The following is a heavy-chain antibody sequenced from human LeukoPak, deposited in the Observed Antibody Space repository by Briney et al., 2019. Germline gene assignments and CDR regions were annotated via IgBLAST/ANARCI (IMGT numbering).Heavy chain of an antibody. V-gene: IGHV3-23*01. J-gene: IGHJ4*02. Sequence: GGSLRLSCAASGFTFSSYAMSWVRQAPGKGLEWVSAISGSGGSTYYADSVKGRFTISRDNSKNTLYLQMNSLRAEDTAVYYWAKPSVATLVSLGVDVGGLDYCGQGTLVTVSS. CDR3: AKPSVATLVSLGVDVGGLDY. D-gene: IGHD5-12*01. CDR1: GFTFSSYA. CDR2: ISGSGGST.